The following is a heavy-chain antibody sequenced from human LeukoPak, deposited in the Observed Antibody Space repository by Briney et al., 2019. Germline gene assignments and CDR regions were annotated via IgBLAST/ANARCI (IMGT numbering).Heavy chain of an antibody. Sequence: SETLSLTCTVSGGSISSYYWRWIRQPAGKGLEGIGRIYTSGSTNYNPSLKSRVTISVDKSKNQFSLKLSSVTAADTAVYYCARDSPSIALDYWGQGTLVTVSS. V-gene: IGHV4-4*07. D-gene: IGHD2-15*01. CDR1: GGSISSYY. CDR3: ARDSPSIALDY. CDR2: IYTSGST. J-gene: IGHJ4*02.